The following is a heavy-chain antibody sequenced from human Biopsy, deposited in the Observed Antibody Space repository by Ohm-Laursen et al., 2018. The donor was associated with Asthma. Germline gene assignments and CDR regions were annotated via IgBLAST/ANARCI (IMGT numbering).Heavy chain of an antibody. CDR2: VNTGNGDT. CDR1: GYTFISFA. V-gene: IGHV1-3*04. J-gene: IGHJ3*01. D-gene: IGHD3-9*01. CDR3: ARTYYDFLTGQVKDVFGV. Sequence: GSSVKVSCKASGYTFISFAIHWVRQAPGQRLEWMGWVNTGNGDTKYSQKFQGRVTITRDTSASTACMELRSLRSEDTATYYCARTYYDFLTGQVKDVFGVWGQGTMVTVSS.